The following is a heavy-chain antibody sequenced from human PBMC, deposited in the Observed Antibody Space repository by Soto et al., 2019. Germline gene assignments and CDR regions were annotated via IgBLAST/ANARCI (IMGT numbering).Heavy chain of an antibody. Sequence: XGSLRRAYRASEVTFSSYFMHWVRQAPGKGLDGVAVISYDGSNKYYADSVKGRFTISRDNSKNTLYLQMNSLRAEDTAVYYCAKIALPTYCGGDCYSKWFDTWGQGTLVTVSS. V-gene: IGHV3-30*18. D-gene: IGHD2-21*02. CDR2: ISYDGSNK. J-gene: IGHJ5*02. CDR3: AKIALPTYCGGDCYSKWFDT. CDR1: EVTFSSYF.